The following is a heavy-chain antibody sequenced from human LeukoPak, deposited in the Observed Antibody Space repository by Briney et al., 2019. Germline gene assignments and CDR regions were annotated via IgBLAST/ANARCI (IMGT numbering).Heavy chain of an antibody. D-gene: IGHD2-2*02. CDR2: MSYDVTNK. V-gene: IGHV3-30*04. J-gene: IGHJ4*02. CDR3: ARGYCSSTSCYIDY. CDR1: GFTFSSYA. Sequence: PGGSLRLSCAASGFTFSSYAMHWVRQAPDKGLDWVATMSYDVTNKYYADSVRGRFTISRDNSKNTLYLQLNSLRGEDAAVYSCARGYCSSTSCYIDYWGQGTLVTVPS.